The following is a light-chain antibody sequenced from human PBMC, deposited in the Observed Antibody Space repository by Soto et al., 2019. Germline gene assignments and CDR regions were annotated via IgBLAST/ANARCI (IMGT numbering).Light chain of an antibody. CDR2: GAS. Sequence: EIVLTQSPATVSLSPGERATLSFRATETVSTNLAWFQRKAGQPPRLLIYGASTRATGIPARFSGSGSGTDFTLTISRLEPEDFAVYYCQQYGSSPFTFGPGTKVDIK. J-gene: IGKJ3*01. V-gene: IGKV3-20*01. CDR3: QQYGSSPFT. CDR1: ETVSTN.